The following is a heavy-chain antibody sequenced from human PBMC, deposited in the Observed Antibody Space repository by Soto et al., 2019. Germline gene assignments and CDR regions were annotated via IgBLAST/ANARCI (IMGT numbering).Heavy chain of an antibody. CDR1: GFTFSDYW. J-gene: IGHJ6*02. CDR2: IKQDGNEK. CDR3: ARFYYDSSGYLPSPYYYYYGMDV. Sequence: GGSLRLSCAVSGFTFSDYWMSWVRQAPGKGLEWVANIKQDGNEKYYVDSVKGRFTISRDNAKNSLYLQMNSLRAEDTAVYYCARFYYDSSGYLPSPYYYYYGMDVWAQGTTVTVSS. V-gene: IGHV3-7*01. D-gene: IGHD3-22*01.